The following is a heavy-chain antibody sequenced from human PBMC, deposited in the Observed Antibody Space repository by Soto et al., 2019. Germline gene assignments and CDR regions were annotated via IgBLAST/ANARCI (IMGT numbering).Heavy chain of an antibody. CDR2: ISPKSGST. Sequence: ASVKVSCKASGYTFINYYMHWVRQAPGQGFEWMGRISPKSGSTNYAQKFQGRVSMTWDTSLKTAYMELGSLMSDDTAVYYCAKDPNSSGWSEFDYWGQGTLVTVSS. CDR3: AKDPNSSGWSEFDY. CDR1: GYTFINYY. D-gene: IGHD6-19*01. J-gene: IGHJ4*02. V-gene: IGHV1-2*02.